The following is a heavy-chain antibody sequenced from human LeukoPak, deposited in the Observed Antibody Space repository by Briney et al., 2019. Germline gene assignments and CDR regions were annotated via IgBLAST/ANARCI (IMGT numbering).Heavy chain of an antibody. V-gene: IGHV3-7*01. CDR3: ARDTYNYDTSGYGLGY. CDR1: GFTLKNYW. Sequence: GGSLRLSCAASGFTLKNYWMSWVRQAPGKGLEWVANIKQDGSEKYYVDSVKGRFTVSRDNAKNSLYLQVSSLRAEDTAVYYCARDTYNYDTSGYGLGYWGQGTLVTVSS. CDR2: IKQDGSEK. J-gene: IGHJ4*02. D-gene: IGHD3-22*01.